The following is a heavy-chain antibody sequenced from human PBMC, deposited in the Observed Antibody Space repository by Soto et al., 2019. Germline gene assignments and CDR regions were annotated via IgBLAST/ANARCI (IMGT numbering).Heavy chain of an antibody. CDR3: AKGDNLRTKRCYAFDP. D-gene: IGHD2-2*01. V-gene: IGHV6-1*01. J-gene: IGHJ5*02. CDR2: TYSKSKWYN. Sequence: SETLSLTYAISGDSISSNTASWEWVRHSPSRGLEWLGRTYSKSKWYNDYAVSVKSRLIINTDTSKNQVSLHLNSVTPEDTAVYYCAKGDNLRTKRCYAFDPWGQGTPVTVSS. CDR1: GDSISSNTAS.